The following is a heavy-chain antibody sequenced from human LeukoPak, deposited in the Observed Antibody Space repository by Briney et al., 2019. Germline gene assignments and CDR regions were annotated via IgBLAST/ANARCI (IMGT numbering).Heavy chain of an antibody. D-gene: IGHD3-3*01. CDR2: IYSIGST. CDR1: GDSISSYC. Sequence: SETLSLTCTVSGDSISSYCWSWIRQPAGKGLEWIGRIYSIGSTDYNPSLKSRVTMSVDTSKNQFSLKLSSVSAADTAVYYCARGPWRSGFDYWGQGTLVTVSS. J-gene: IGHJ4*02. CDR3: ARGPWRSGFDY. V-gene: IGHV4-4*07.